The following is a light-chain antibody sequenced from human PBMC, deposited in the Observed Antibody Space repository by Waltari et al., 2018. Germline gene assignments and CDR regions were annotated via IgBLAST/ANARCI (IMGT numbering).Light chain of an antibody. V-gene: IGKV1-27*01. CDR1: QGISDY. J-gene: IGKJ3*01. CDR2: AAS. Sequence: DLQMTQSPSSLSASVGDRVTITCRASQGISDYVAWYQQKSGKGPKLLSYAASTLQSGVPSRFSGSGSGTDFTLTISSLQPEDVATYYCQNYNNAPFTFGPGTKVDIK. CDR3: QNYNNAPFT.